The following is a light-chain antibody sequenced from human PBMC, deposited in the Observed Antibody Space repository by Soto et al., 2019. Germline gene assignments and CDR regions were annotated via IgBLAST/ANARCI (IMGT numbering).Light chain of an antibody. CDR3: GTWDFSLDAVV. CDR1: SSNIGNNY. Sequence: QSVLTQPPSVSAAPGQKVTISCSGSSSNIGNNYVSWYQQLPGTAPKLLIYENNKRSSGIPDRFSGSKSGTSATLGITGLQTGDEADYYCGTWDFSLDAVVFGGGTKLTVL. V-gene: IGLV1-51*02. CDR2: ENN. J-gene: IGLJ2*01.